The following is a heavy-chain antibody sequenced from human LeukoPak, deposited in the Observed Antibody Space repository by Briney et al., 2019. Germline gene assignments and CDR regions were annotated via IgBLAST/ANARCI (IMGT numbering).Heavy chain of an antibody. Sequence: GGSLRLSCAASGFTFRSHDMSWVRQAPGKGLEWVSGISGSGGSTFYADSVKGRFTISRDNSKNTLYLQMNGLRAEDTAVYYCASHPTTYYYDTGPSAEYFQHWGQGTLVTVSS. CDR1: GFTFRSHD. V-gene: IGHV3-23*01. D-gene: IGHD3-22*01. CDR3: ASHPTTYYYDTGPSAEYFQH. CDR2: ISGSGGST. J-gene: IGHJ1*01.